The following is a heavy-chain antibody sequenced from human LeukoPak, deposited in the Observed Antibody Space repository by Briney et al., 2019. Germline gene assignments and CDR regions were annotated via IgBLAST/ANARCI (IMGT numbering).Heavy chain of an antibody. CDR3: AAYPPGVYRPVDY. V-gene: IGHV4-39*01. J-gene: IGHJ4*02. CDR2: IYYNGNA. CDR1: GGSINTLSYY. Sequence: PSETLSLTCSVSGGSINTLSYYWGWVRQPPGKGLEWIGRIYYNGNANYNPSLKGRVTLIVDTSKNQFSLKVTSLTSADTAVYYCAAYPPGVYRPVDYWGQGTLVTVSS. D-gene: IGHD3-10*01.